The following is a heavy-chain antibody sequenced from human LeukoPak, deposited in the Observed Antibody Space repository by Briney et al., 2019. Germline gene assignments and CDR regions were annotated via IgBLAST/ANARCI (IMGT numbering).Heavy chain of an antibody. CDR3: ARARSYDSSGYSGRFDP. CDR2: INPSGGST. Sequence: ASVKVSCKASGYTSTSYYMHWVRQDPRQGLEWMGIINPSGGSTSYAQKLQGRVTMTRDTSTSTVYMELSSLRSEDTAVYYCARARSYDSSGYSGRFDPWGQGTLVTVSS. J-gene: IGHJ5*02. V-gene: IGHV1-46*01. CDR1: GYTSTSYY. D-gene: IGHD3-22*01.